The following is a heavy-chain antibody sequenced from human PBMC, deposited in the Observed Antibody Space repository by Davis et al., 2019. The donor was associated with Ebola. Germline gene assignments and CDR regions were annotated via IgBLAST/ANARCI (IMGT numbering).Heavy chain of an antibody. V-gene: IGHV1-18*04. CDR1: GYTFTGYY. CDR3: ARVRSGWPYYHYGMDV. J-gene: IGHJ6*02. Sequence: ASVKVSCKASGYTFTGYYMHWVRQAPGHGPEWMGWISAYNGNTNYAQKLQGRVTMTTDTSTSTAYMELRSLRSDDTAVYYCARVRSGWPYYHYGMDVWGQGTTVTVSS. D-gene: IGHD6-19*01. CDR2: ISAYNGNT.